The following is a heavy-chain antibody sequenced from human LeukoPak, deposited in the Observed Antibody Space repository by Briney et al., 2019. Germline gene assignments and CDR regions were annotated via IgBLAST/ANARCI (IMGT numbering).Heavy chain of an antibody. D-gene: IGHD3-22*01. CDR3: VCYDNAAEYFHQ. Sequence: GGSLRLSCVASGFTFSSYSMNWVRQAPGKGLEWVSSISVSGGTTYNADSVKGRFTISRDNSKNTQYLQMNSLRAEDTAVYYCVCYDNAAEYFHQWGQGTLVTVSS. CDR1: GFTFSSYS. J-gene: IGHJ1*01. V-gene: IGHV3-23*01. CDR2: ISVSGGTT.